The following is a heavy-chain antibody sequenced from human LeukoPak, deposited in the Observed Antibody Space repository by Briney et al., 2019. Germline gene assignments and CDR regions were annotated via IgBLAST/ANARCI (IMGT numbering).Heavy chain of an antibody. Sequence: ASVKVSCKASGYTFTSYDINWVRQATGQGLEWMGWMNSNSGNTGYAQKFQGRVTMTRNTSISTAYMELSSLRSEDTAVYYCARVLTGHAPTIFGVVIGFPNFGYYYMDVWGKGTTVTVSS. CDR3: ARVLTGHAPTIFGVVIGFPNFGYYYMDV. CDR2: MNSNSGNT. J-gene: IGHJ6*03. V-gene: IGHV1-8*01. CDR1: GYTFTSYD. D-gene: IGHD3-3*01.